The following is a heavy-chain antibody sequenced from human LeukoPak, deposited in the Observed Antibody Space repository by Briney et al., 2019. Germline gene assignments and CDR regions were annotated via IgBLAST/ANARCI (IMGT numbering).Heavy chain of an antibody. CDR2: IYHSGST. CDR3: ASYEMATIPNFDY. CDR1: GYSINSGYF. J-gene: IGHJ4*02. V-gene: IGHV4-38-2*02. D-gene: IGHD5-24*01. Sequence: PSETLSLTCTVSGYSINSGYFWGWIRQPPGKGLEWIGSIYHSGSTYYNPSLKSRVTISVDTSKNQFSLKLSSVTAADTAVYYCASYEMATIPNFDYWGQGTLVTVSS.